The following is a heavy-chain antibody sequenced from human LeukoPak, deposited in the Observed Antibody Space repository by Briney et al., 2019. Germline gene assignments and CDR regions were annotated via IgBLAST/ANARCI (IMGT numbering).Heavy chain of an antibody. J-gene: IGHJ3*02. D-gene: IGHD2-2*01. CDR2: INWNGGST. Sequence: TGGSLRLSCAASGFTFDDYGMTWVRQAPGKGLEWVSGINWNGGSTGYADSVKGRFTISRDNAKNSLYLQMNSLRAEDTALYYCASLVVPAAHDAFDIWGQGTMVTASS. V-gene: IGHV3-20*04. CDR1: GFTFDDYG. CDR3: ASLVVPAAHDAFDI.